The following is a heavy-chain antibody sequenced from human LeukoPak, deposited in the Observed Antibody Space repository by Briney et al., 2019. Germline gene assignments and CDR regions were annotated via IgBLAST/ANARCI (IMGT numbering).Heavy chain of an antibody. CDR3: ARPLYSGSPWYAFDI. V-gene: IGHV4-39*07. J-gene: IGHJ3*02. CDR1: GGSISSSSYY. Sequence: SETLSLTCTVSGGSISSSSYYWGWIRQPPGKGLEWIGIIYYSGSTYYNPSLKSRVTLSVDTSKNQFSLKLSSVTAADTAVYYCARPLYSGSPWYAFDIWGQGTMVTVSS. D-gene: IGHD1-26*01. CDR2: IYYSGST.